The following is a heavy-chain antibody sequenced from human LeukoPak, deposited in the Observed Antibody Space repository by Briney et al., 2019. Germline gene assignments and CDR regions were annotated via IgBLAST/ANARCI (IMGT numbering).Heavy chain of an antibody. CDR3: ARDAAYSGYDQSGFDI. CDR2: INPSGGST. CDR1: GYTFTSYY. V-gene: IGHV1-46*01. D-gene: IGHD5-12*01. Sequence: GASVKVSCKASGYTFTSYYMHWVRQAPGQGLEWMGIINPSGGSTSYAQKFQGRVTMTRDTSTSTVYKELSSLRSEDTAVYYCARDAAYSGYDQSGFDIWGQGTMVTVSS. J-gene: IGHJ3*02.